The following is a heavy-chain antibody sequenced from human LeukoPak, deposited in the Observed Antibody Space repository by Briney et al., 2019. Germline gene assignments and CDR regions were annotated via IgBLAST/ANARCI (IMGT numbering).Heavy chain of an antibody. V-gene: IGHV3-43D*03. CDR3: AKWSLYYYDSSGYIDY. J-gene: IGHJ4*02. CDR2: ISWDGGST. Sequence: PGGSLRLSCAASGFTFDDYAMHWVRQAPGKGLEGVSLISWDGGSTFYADFVKGRFTISRDNSKNSLYLQMNSLRAEDTALYYCAKWSLYYYDSSGYIDYWGQGTLVTVSS. CDR1: GFTFDDYA. D-gene: IGHD3-22*01.